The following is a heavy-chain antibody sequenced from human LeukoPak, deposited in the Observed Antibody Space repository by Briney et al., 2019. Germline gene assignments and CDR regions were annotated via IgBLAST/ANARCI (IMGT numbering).Heavy chain of an antibody. J-gene: IGHJ6*03. CDR3: ARDRGAYYYYMDV. CDR2: INPSGGST. Sequence: ASVKVSFKASGYNFTSYYMHWVRQAPGQGLEWMGIINPSGGSTHYAQKFQGRVTVTRDMSTNTVYMELTSLRSEDTAVYYCARDRGAYYYYMDVWGKGTTVTVSS. V-gene: IGHV1-46*01. CDR1: GYNFTSYY. D-gene: IGHD3-10*01.